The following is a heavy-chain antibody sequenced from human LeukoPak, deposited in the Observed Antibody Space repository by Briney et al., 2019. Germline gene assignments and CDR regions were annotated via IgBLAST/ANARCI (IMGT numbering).Heavy chain of an antibody. Sequence: ASVKVSCKASGYSFTSYDINWVRQATGQGLEWMGWMNPNSGNTGYAQKFQGRVTITRNTSISTAYMELSSLRSEDAAVYYCARLYGRSNWFDPWGQGTLVTVSS. CDR3: ARLYGRSNWFDP. D-gene: IGHD4-17*01. CDR1: GYSFTSYD. CDR2: MNPNSGNT. J-gene: IGHJ5*02. V-gene: IGHV1-8*03.